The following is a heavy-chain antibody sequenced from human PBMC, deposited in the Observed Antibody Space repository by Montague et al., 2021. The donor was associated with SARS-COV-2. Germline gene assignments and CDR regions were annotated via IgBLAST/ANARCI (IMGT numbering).Heavy chain of an antibody. D-gene: IGHD2-2*01. Sequence: SETLSLTCAVYGGSFSGYYWSWIRQSPGKGLEWIGEINHSGTTXXXPSXXXRVIISADTSKNQYSLKTSSVTAADTAVYYCARGGRGSRYHLLSGTWFDPWGQGTLVTVSS. V-gene: IGHV4-34*01. CDR3: ARGGRGSRYHLLSGTWFDP. CDR1: GGSFSGYY. CDR2: INHSGTT. J-gene: IGHJ5*02.